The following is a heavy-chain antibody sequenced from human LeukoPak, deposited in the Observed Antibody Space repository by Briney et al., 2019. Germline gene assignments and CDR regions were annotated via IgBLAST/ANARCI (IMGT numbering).Heavy chain of an antibody. CDR1: GFTFSSYA. CDR3: ARSLPYGTTWYGRSDF. D-gene: IGHD6-13*01. V-gene: IGHV3-64*04. CDR2: ISSNGGST. J-gene: IGHJ4*02. Sequence: GGSLRLSCSASGFTFSSYAMHWVRQAPGKGLEYVSAISSNGGSTYYADSVKGRFTISRDNAMNSLYLQMNSLRAEDTAIYYCARSLPYGTTWYGRSDFWGQGTLVTVSS.